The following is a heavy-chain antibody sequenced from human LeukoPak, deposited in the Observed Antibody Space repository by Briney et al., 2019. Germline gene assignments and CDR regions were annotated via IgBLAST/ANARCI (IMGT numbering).Heavy chain of an antibody. J-gene: IGHJ4*02. CDR2: ISAYNGNT. CDR3: ARHRAGAYYYDSSGYYFDY. V-gene: IGHV1-18*01. D-gene: IGHD3-22*01. CDR1: GYTFTSYG. Sequence: ASVKVSCKASGYTFTSYGISWVRQAPGQGLEWMGWISAYNGNTNYAQKLQGRVTMTTDTSTSTAYMELRSLRSDDTAVYYCARHRAGAYYYDSSGYYFDYWGQGTLVTVSS.